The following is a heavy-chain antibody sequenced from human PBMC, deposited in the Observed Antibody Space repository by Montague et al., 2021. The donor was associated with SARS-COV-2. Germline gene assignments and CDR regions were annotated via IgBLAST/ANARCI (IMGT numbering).Heavy chain of an antibody. CDR1: GDSISTDHW. CDR3: AGKGSGRSDLAY. V-gene: IGHV4-4*02. J-gene: IGHJ4*02. CDR2: IYHSGST. D-gene: IGHD1-26*01. Sequence: SETLSLTCVVSGDSISTDHWWTWVSLPPGKGLEWVGEIYHSGSTTYKQSLKSRVSMPVDKSWNQLSLRLTSVTAADKASYYCAGKGSGRSDLAYWSQETLVTVSS.